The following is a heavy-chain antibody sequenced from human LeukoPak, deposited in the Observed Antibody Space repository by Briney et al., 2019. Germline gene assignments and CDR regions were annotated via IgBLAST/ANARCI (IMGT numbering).Heavy chain of an antibody. J-gene: IGHJ6*02. CDR3: SRDGSGIHYGMGV. D-gene: IGHD1-26*01. V-gene: IGHV3-49*04. Sequence: PGGSLRLSCTASGFTFGDYAMSWVRQAPGKGLEWVGFIRGKAYGGTTEYTASVRGRFTISRDDSKSIAYLQVNSLKTEDTAVYYCSRDGSGIHYGMGVWGQGTTVTVSS. CDR1: GFTFGDYA. CDR2: IRGKAYGGTT.